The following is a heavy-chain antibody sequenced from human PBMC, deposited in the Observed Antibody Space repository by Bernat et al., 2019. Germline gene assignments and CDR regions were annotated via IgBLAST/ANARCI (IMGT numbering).Heavy chain of an antibody. V-gene: IGHV3-30-3*01. Sequence: QVQLEESGGGVVEPGRSLRLSCAASGFTFSSYTMHWVRQAPGKGLEWVAVISYDGTNKYYADSVKGRFTISRDNSKNTPYLQMNSLRAEDTAVYYCAREVSYGLSGMDVWGQGTAVTVSS. CDR3: AREVSYGLSGMDV. CDR1: GFTFSSYT. CDR2: ISYDGTNK. D-gene: IGHD5-18*01. J-gene: IGHJ6*02.